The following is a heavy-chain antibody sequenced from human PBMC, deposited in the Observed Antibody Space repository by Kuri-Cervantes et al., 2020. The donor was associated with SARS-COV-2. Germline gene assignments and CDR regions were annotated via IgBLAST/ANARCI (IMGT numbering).Heavy chain of an antibody. V-gene: IGHV3-21*01. D-gene: IGHD6-13*01. CDR1: GFTFSSYS. CDR3: ARELIVSPGTYSMDV. J-gene: IGHJ6*03. CDR2: ISSSSSSYI. Sequence: GGSLRLSCAASGFTFSSYSMNWVRQAPGKGLEWVSSISSSSSSYIYYADSVKGRFTISRDNAKNSLYLQMNSLRAEDTAVYYCARELIVSPGTYSMDVWGKGTTVTVSS.